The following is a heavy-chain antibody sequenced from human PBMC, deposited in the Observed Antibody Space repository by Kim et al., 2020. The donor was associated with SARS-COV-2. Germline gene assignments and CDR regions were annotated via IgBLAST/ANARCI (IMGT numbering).Heavy chain of an antibody. D-gene: IGHD3-16*01. CDR3: ACGLMIPMSTSPLYFAS. CDR1: GVSLSAYE. J-gene: IGHJ4*02. CDR2: IDTRGDIT. Sequence: GGSLGLSCAASGVSLSAYEMNWVRQAPGKGLEWVSYIDTRGDITYFAESVQGRFTISRDDAKNSLFLQMSSLRVEDTAVYYCACGLMIPMSTSPLYFASWGQGTLVSVSS. V-gene: IGHV3-48*03.